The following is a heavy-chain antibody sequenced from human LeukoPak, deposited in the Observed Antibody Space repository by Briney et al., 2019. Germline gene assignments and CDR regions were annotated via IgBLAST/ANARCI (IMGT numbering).Heavy chain of an antibody. J-gene: IGHJ4*02. V-gene: IGHV3-23*01. CDR1: GFTFSSYA. Sequence: GGSLRLSCAASGFTFSSYAMSWVRQAPGKGLEWVSAISGSGGSTDYADSVKGRFTISRDNSKNTLYLQMNSLRAENTAVYYCAKVRKNDYVWGSYRVFDYWGQGTLVTVSS. CDR3: AKVRKNDYVWGSYRVFDY. CDR2: ISGSGGST. D-gene: IGHD3-16*02.